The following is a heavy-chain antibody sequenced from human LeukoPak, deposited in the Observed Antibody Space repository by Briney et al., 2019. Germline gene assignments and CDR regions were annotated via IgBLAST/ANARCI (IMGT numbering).Heavy chain of an antibody. CDR2: IWHDGSNK. Sequence: GGSLRLSCAASAFTFSSYGMHWVRQAPGKGLEWVAVIWHDGSNKYHADSVKGRFTISRDNSKNTVYLQMNSLRAEDTAVYYCAKDGAQLGSCSHGACYGLKYYYMDVWGKGTTVTVSS. D-gene: IGHD2-8*01. V-gene: IGHV3-33*06. CDR3: AKDGAQLGSCSHGACYGLKYYYMDV. CDR1: AFTFSSYG. J-gene: IGHJ6*03.